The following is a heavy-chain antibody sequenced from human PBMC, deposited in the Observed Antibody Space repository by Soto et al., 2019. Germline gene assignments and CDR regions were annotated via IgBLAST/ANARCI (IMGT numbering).Heavy chain of an antibody. CDR2: IYYSGST. Sequence: SETLSLTCTVSGGSMNSYYWSWIRQPPGKRLEWIGYIYYSGSTNYNPSLKSRITISVDTSKSQFSLKLNSVTPADTAVYYCARTLPNRQLFDSWSQGTLVT. CDR1: GGSMNSYY. J-gene: IGHJ4*02. CDR3: ARTLPNRQLFDS. V-gene: IGHV4-59*01. D-gene: IGHD1-1*01.